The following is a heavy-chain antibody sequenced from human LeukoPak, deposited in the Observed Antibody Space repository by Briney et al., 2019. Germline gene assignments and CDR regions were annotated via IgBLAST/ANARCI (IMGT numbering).Heavy chain of an antibody. Sequence: SQTLSLTCAISGDSVSINSDVWNWIRQSPSRGLEWLGRTYYRSRWFNDYAVSVKGRITINPDTSKNQFYLQLNSVTPEDTAVYYCARDADWAYDAFDLWGQGTMVTVSS. J-gene: IGHJ3*01. CDR1: GDSVSINSDV. V-gene: IGHV6-1*01. CDR3: ARDADWAYDAFDL. CDR2: TYYRSRWFN. D-gene: IGHD3-9*01.